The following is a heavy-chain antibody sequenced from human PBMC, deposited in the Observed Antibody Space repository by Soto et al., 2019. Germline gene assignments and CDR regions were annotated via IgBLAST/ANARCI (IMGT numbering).Heavy chain of an antibody. CDR3: AGKGARDYGDSSDY. CDR1: GYTFTSYA. D-gene: IGHD4-17*01. V-gene: IGHV1-3*01. Sequence: QVQLVQSGAEVKKPGASVKVSCKASGYTFTSYAMNWVRQAPGQRLEWMGWINAGNGNTKYSQKFQGRVTITRDTSASTAYMRLSSLNSGDMAVYDCAGKGARDYGDSSDYWGQGTLVTVSS. CDR2: INAGNGNT. J-gene: IGHJ4*01.